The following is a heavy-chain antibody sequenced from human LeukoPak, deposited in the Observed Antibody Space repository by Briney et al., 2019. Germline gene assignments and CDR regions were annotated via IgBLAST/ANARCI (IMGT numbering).Heavy chain of an antibody. D-gene: IGHD6-13*01. CDR3: ARNMAGAAAGTLDY. J-gene: IGHJ4*02. CDR1: GFTFNDYT. V-gene: IGHV3-43*01. CDR2: ISWDGGST. Sequence: GGSLRLSCAASGFTFNDYTMNWVRQVLGEGLEWVSLISWDGGSTSYVDSVRGRFTISRDNSKNSLYLQMNSLKTEDTALYYCARNMAGAAAGTLDYWGLGTLVTVSS.